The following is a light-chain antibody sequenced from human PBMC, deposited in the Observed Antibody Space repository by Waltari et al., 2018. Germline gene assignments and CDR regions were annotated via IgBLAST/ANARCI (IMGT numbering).Light chain of an antibody. Sequence: QSVVTQPPAASGTPGQRVTISCSGSPPNIGRHIVTWYHEVPGTGPKLLIHSKNQRPSGVPDRFSASKSGTSASLAINGLQSEDEADYYCATWDDSLNGVVFGGGTKLTVL. V-gene: IGLV1-44*01. J-gene: IGLJ2*01. CDR1: PPNIGRHI. CDR3: ATWDDSLNGVV. CDR2: SKN.